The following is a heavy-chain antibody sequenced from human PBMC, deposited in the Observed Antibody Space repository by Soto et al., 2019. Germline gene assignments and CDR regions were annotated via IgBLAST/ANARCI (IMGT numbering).Heavy chain of an antibody. CDR3: AKTANGWCSAFDI. V-gene: IGHV3-23*01. CDR1: GFTFSSYA. D-gene: IGHD6-19*01. J-gene: IGHJ3*02. CDR2: ISGSGGTT. Sequence: EVQLLESGGGLVQPGGSLRLSCAASGFTFSSYAMSWVRQAPGKGLEWVSAISGSGGTTYYGDSVKGRFTFSRDNSKNTLYLKVNGLRAEDTAVYYCAKTANGWCSAFDIWGQGTIVTVSS.